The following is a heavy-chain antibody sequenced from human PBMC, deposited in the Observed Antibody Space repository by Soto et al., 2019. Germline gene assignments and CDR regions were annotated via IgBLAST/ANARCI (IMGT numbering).Heavy chain of an antibody. V-gene: IGHV4-4*07. CDR3: ARGRYCLTGRCFPNWFDS. Sequence: PSETLSLTCTVSGGSLSGYYWSWIRQPAGKGLEWIGRIYSSGNTNYNPSLKSRVTMSVDMSKSQFSLKLSSVTAADTAVYFCARGRYCLTGRCFPNWFDSWGQGALVTVYS. CDR1: GGSLSGYY. CDR2: IYSSGNT. J-gene: IGHJ5*01. D-gene: IGHD7-27*01.